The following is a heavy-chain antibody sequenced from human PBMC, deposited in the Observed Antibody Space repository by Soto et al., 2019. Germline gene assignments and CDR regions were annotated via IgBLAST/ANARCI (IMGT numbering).Heavy chain of an antibody. Sequence: QVQLVQSGAEVKKPGSSVKVSCKASRGTFSSYAISWVRQAPGQGLEWMGGIIPIFGTANYAQKFQGRVTITADESTSTAYMELSSLRSEDTAVYYCASCIAVAGRDYYYYFGMDVWGQGTTVTVSS. CDR3: ASCIAVAGRDYYYYFGMDV. J-gene: IGHJ6*02. D-gene: IGHD6-19*01. CDR2: IIPIFGTA. CDR1: RGTFSSYA. V-gene: IGHV1-69*01.